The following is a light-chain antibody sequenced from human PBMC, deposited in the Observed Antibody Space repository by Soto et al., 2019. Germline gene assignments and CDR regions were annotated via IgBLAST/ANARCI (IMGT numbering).Light chain of an antibody. CDR1: RSIRTY. V-gene: IGKV1-39*01. Sequence: DIQMTQSPSSLSASVGDRVTISCRASRSIRTYLNWYQLKPGKAPKLLIYATSTLQNGVPSRFSGSGSGTDFTLTISSLQPEEFATFYCQQSYSSPRFTFGPGTKVDLK. CDR2: ATS. J-gene: IGKJ3*01. CDR3: QQSYSSPRFT.